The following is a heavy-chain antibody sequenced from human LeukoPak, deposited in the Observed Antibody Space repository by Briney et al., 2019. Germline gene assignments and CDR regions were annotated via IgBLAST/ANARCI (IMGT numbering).Heavy chain of an antibody. CDR1: GYTFIGYY. Sequence: GASVKVSCKASGYTFIGYYMHWVRQAPGQGLEWMGWINPNSGGTNYAQKFQGWVTMTRDTSISTAYMELSRLRSDDTAVYYCARDELGREDGYPTGEFDYWGQGTLVTVSS. V-gene: IGHV1-2*04. CDR3: ARDELGREDGYPTGEFDY. CDR2: INPNSGGT. J-gene: IGHJ4*02. D-gene: IGHD5-24*01.